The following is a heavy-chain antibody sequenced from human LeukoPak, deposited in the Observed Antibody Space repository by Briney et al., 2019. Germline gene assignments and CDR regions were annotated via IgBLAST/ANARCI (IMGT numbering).Heavy chain of an antibody. Sequence: ASVTVSLKSSAYTFTVYYIHWVRQAPGQGQEWMGWINPNSGGTNYSQKFQGRVTMTRDTSISKAYMERSRLRSDDTAVYYCARGPNWFDHWGQGTLVTVSS. CDR1: AYTFTVYY. J-gene: IGHJ5*02. CDR2: INPNSGGT. CDR3: ARGPNWFDH. V-gene: IGHV1-2*02.